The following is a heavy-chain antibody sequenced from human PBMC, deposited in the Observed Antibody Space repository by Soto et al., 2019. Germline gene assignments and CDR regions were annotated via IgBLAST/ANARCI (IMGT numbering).Heavy chain of an antibody. J-gene: IGHJ3*01. Sequence: SETLSLTCTVSGGSISSHYWTWIRQSPGKGLEWIGYIYYTGSANYNPSLQSRVTISLDTSENQFSLSVNSVTAADTAVYCCARVSGGYSSVWGRGVW. CDR1: GGSISSHY. D-gene: IGHD3-16*01. V-gene: IGHV4-59*11. CDR3: ARVSGGYSSVWGRGV. CDR2: IYYTGSA.